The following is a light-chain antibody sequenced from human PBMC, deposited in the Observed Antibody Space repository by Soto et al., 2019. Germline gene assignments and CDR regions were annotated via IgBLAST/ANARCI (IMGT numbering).Light chain of an antibody. V-gene: IGLV2-8*01. CDR1: SSDIGNYNY. J-gene: IGLJ1*01. Sequence: QSALTQPPSASGSPGQSVTISCSGTSSDIGNYNYVSWYQQHPGKAPKLMIYEVSQRPSGVTDRFSGSKSGNTASLTVSGLQADDEADYYCCSYAGNNKKVFGTGTKVTVL. CDR2: EVS. CDR3: CSYAGNNKKV.